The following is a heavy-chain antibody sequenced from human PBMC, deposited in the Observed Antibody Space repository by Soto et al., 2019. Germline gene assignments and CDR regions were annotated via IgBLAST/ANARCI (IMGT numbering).Heavy chain of an antibody. Sequence: GASVKVSCKASGYTFTSYDIYWVRQATGQGLEWMGWMNPNTGNSGYAQKFQGRVTMTSDTSISTAHVELSSLRSEDTAVYYCARRAETNGWNGFGADKYYFDFWGQGTLVTVS. J-gene: IGHJ4*02. CDR2: MNPNTGNS. CDR3: ARRAETNGWNGFGADKYYFDF. V-gene: IGHV1-8*01. CDR1: GYTFTSYD. D-gene: IGHD1-1*01.